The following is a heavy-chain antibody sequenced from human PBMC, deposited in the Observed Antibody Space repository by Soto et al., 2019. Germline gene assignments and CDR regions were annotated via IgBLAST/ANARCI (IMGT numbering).Heavy chain of an antibody. V-gene: IGHV1-18*01. D-gene: IGHD1-26*01. Sequence: ASVKDSCKASGYTFTSNGISWVRHAPRQGLEWIEWISAYNSNTNYAQKLQSRATMTTDTSTSIDYMKLRSLRSDDTALYYCARDMSYSDAFDIWGQGTMVTVSS. J-gene: IGHJ3*02. CDR1: GYTFTSNG. CDR2: ISAYNSNT. CDR3: ARDMSYSDAFDI.